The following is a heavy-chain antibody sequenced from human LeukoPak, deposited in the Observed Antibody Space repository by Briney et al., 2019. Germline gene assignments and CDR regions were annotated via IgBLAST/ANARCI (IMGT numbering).Heavy chain of an antibody. CDR3: AKKSPQETPVGPYWYLAL. V-gene: IGHV3-23*01. Sequence: GGSLRLSCTASGFTFSSYAMSWVRQAPGKGLEWVSAISGSGGITYYADSVKGRFTISRDNSKDTLYLQMNSLRAEDTAVHYCAKKSPQETPVGPYWYLALWGRGTLVTVSS. CDR1: GFTFSSYA. J-gene: IGHJ2*01. D-gene: IGHD1-26*01. CDR2: ISGSGGIT.